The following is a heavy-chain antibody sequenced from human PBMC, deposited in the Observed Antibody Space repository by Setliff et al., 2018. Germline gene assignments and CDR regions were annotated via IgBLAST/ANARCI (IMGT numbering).Heavy chain of an antibody. CDR3: AKDRWGYADP. CDR2: ISVSSSFI. V-gene: IGHV3-21*04. J-gene: IGHJ5*02. CDR1: GFTFSTSA. Sequence: GGSLRLSCATSGFTFSTSAMHWLRQAPGKGLERVASISVSSSFIYYADSVKGRFTVSRDNAMDTLFLQMNGLTTDDTAKYFCAKDRWGYADPWGQGTLVTVSS. D-gene: IGHD2-2*01.